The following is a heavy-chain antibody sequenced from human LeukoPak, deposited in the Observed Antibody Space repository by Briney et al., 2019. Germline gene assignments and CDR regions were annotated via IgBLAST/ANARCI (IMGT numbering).Heavy chain of an antibody. CDR2: IDPSGGST. CDR3: ARDTLTAEAAGDAFDI. CDR1: GHTFTNYY. V-gene: IGHV1-46*01. Sequence: ASVKVSCKASGHTFTNYYMHWVRQAPGQGLEWMGIIDPSGGSTTYAQKFQGRVTMTRDTSTSTVYIELTSLRSEDTAMYYCARDTLTAEAAGDAFDIWGQGTMVTVSS. J-gene: IGHJ3*02. D-gene: IGHD6-13*01.